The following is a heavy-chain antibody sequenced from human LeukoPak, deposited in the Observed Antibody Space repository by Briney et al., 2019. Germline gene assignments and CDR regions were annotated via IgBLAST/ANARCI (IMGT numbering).Heavy chain of an antibody. V-gene: IGHV3-48*03. Sequence: GGSLRLSCAASGFTFSSYEMNWVRQAPGKGLEWVSYISSSGSTIYYTDSVKGRFTISRDNAKNSLYLQMNSLRAEDTAVYYCARLCWGSSCPTGAFDIWGQGTMVTVSS. CDR1: GFTFSSYE. J-gene: IGHJ3*02. CDR3: ARLCWGSSCPTGAFDI. D-gene: IGHD6-13*01. CDR2: ISSSGSTI.